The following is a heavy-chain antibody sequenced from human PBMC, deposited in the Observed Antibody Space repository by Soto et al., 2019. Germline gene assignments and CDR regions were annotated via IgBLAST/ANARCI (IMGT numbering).Heavy chain of an antibody. V-gene: IGHV3-30*03. CDR3: TRDGDFYGFDV. J-gene: IGHJ6*02. CDR1: GFTFSSYG. CDR2: XXYXGXXX. Sequence: LRLSCAASGFTFSSYGMHWVRQAPGKGLEWVAVXXYXGXXXYXXXSVKGRFTISRDNSKNTLYLQMNRLKTEDTAVYYCTRDGDFYGFDVWGQGTTVTVSS. D-gene: IGHD3-3*01.